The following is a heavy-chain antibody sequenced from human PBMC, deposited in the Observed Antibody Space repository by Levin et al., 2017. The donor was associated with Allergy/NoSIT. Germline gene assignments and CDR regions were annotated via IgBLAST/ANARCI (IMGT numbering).Heavy chain of an antibody. D-gene: IGHD7-27*01. CDR3: AKTTISGGGLDS. Sequence: PGGSLRLSCAASGFTFSSHAMNWVRQAPGKGLDWVSTISGSGNRTYYADSVKGRFTISRDNSKSTLFVQMNSLRAEDTAVYYCAKTTISGGGLDSWGQGTLVTVSP. J-gene: IGHJ4*02. V-gene: IGHV3-23*01. CDR1: GFTFSSHA. CDR2: ISGSGNRT.